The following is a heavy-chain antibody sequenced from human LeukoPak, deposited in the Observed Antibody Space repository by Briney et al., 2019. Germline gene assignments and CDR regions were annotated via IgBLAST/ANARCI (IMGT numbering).Heavy chain of an antibody. CDR2: IYYSGST. CDR1: GGSISSSSYY. J-gene: IGHJ4*02. CDR3: ARDSSGWSRLDY. V-gene: IGHV4-39*07. D-gene: IGHD6-19*01. Sequence: SGTLSLTCTVPGGSISSSSYYWGWIRQPPGKGLEWIGSIYYSGSTYYNPSLKSRVTISVDTSKNQFSLKLNSVTAADTAVYYCARDSSGWSRLDYWGQGTLVTVSS.